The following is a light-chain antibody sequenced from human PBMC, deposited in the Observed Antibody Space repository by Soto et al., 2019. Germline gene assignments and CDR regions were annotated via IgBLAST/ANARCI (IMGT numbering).Light chain of an antibody. V-gene: IGLV1-40*01. CDR2: DNS. CDR1: SSNIGAGYD. CDR3: QSYDSTLSGWV. J-gene: IGLJ3*02. Sequence: QSVLTQPPSVSGAPGQWITIPCTGRSSNIGAGYDVHWYQQLPGTAPKLLIYDNSNRPSGVADRFSGSKSGTSASLAIAGLQAEDEDDYYSQSYDSTLSGWVFGGGTKLTVL.